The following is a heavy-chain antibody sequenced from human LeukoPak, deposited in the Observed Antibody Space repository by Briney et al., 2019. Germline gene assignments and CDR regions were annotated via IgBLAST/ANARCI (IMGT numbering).Heavy chain of an antibody. CDR1: GYTFTGYY. CDR3: ARAPKTGQYVV. CDR2: INPNSGGT. D-gene: IGHD1-1*01. J-gene: IGHJ4*02. Sequence: GASVKVSCKASGYTFTGYYMHWGRQDTGLGLEWMGWINPNSGGTNYAQKFQGRVTMTRDTSISTAYMELSRLRSDDTAVYYCARAPKTGQYVVWGQGTLVTVSS. V-gene: IGHV1-2*02.